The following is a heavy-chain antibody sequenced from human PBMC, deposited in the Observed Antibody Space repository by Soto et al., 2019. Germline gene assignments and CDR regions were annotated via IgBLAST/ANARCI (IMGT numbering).Heavy chain of an antibody. CDR1: GGTFSSYA. Sequence: QVQLVQSGAEVKKPGSSVKVSCKASGGTFSSYAISWVRQAPGQGLEWMGGIIPIFGTANYAQKFQGRVTITAEESTSTACMELGGLRSEDTAVYYCARSRECYCGSGGTSDAFDIWGQGTMVTVSS. CDR2: IIPIFGTA. J-gene: IGHJ3*02. CDR3: ARSRECYCGSGGTSDAFDI. D-gene: IGHD3-10*01. V-gene: IGHV1-69*12.